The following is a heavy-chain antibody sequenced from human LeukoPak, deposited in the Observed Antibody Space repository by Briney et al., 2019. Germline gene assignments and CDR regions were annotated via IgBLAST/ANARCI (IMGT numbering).Heavy chain of an antibody. J-gene: IGHJ6*03. V-gene: IGHV3-48*01. D-gene: IGHD3-10*01. Sequence: PGGSLRLSCAASGFTFSSYNMNWVRQAPGKGLEWVSYISSSSSTIYYADSVKGRFTISRDNAKNSLYLQMNSLRAGDTAVYYCARGRGYGSGSYPLMDVWGKGTTVTISS. CDR1: GFTFSSYN. CDR3: ARGRGYGSGSYPLMDV. CDR2: ISSSSSTI.